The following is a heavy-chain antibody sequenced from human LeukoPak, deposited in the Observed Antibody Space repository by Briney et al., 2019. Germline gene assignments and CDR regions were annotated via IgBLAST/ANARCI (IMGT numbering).Heavy chain of an antibody. J-gene: IGHJ2*01. CDR3: VKDNYADYASGGVDWYFDL. V-gene: IGHV3-23*01. CDR1: GFTFRSYA. CDR2: ISGSGGST. Sequence: GGSLRLSCAASGFTFRSYALTWVRQAPGKGLEWVSAISGSGGSTYYADSVKGRFTISRDNSKNTLFLDMNNMRADDTAVYFCVKDNYADYASGGVDWYFDLWGRGTLVTVSS. D-gene: IGHD4-17*01.